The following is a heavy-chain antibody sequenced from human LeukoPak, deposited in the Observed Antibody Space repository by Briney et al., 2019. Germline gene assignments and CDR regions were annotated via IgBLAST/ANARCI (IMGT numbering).Heavy chain of an antibody. J-gene: IGHJ4*02. CDR1: GDSFSNYW. Sequence: GESLKISCKGSGDSFSNYWIGWVRQMPGKGLEWMGRIDSSDSYTKYSPSFQGHVTISADKSISTAYLQWSSLKASDTALYYCARLTVRGGGYKLDYWGQGTLVTVSS. CDR2: IDSSDSYT. D-gene: IGHD5-24*01. CDR3: ARLTVRGGGYKLDY. V-gene: IGHV5-10-1*01.